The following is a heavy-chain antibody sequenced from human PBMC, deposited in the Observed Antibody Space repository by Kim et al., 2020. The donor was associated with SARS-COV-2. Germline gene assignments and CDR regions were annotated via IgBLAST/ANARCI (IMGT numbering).Heavy chain of an antibody. Sequence: GESLKISCKGSGYSFTSYWISWVRQMPGKGLEWMGRIDPSDSYTNYSPSFQGHVTISADKSISTAYLQWSSLKASDTAMYYCARHRGGVGATLLTAFDIWGQGTMVTVSS. V-gene: IGHV5-10-1*01. CDR3: ARHRGGVGATLLTAFDI. D-gene: IGHD1-26*01. J-gene: IGHJ3*02. CDR1: GYSFTSYW. CDR2: IDPSDSYT.